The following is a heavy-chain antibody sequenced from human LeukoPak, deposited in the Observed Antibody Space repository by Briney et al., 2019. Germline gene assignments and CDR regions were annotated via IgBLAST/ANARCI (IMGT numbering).Heavy chain of an antibody. Sequence: SQTLSLTCVLSGDSVSSNSAAWNWIRQSPSRGLEWLGRTFYRSKWYNDYAVSVRSRITINPDTSKNQFSLQLNSVTPEDTAVYYCARGGTMVRGVYFDYWGQGTLVTVSS. CDR2: TFYRSKWYN. J-gene: IGHJ4*02. CDR1: GDSVSSNSAA. V-gene: IGHV6-1*01. D-gene: IGHD3-10*01. CDR3: ARGGTMVRGVYFDY.